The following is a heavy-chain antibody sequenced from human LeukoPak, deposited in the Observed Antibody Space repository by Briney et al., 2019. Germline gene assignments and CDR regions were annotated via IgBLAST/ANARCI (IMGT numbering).Heavy chain of an antibody. Sequence: PSETLSLTCTVSGGSISNYHWSWIRQPAGKGLEWIGRIYTSGSTNYNPSPESRVTMSVDTSKNQFSLKLNSVTAADTAVYYCARVGDYALKDWGQGTLVTVSS. CDR1: GGSISNYH. V-gene: IGHV4-4*07. CDR3: ARVGDYALKD. J-gene: IGHJ4*02. D-gene: IGHD3-16*01. CDR2: IYTSGST.